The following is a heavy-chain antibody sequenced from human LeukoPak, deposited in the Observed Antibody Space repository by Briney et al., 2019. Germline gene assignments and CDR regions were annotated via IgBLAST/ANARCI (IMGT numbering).Heavy chain of an antibody. CDR2: ISWNSGSI. V-gene: IGHV3-9*01. J-gene: IGHJ3*01. CDR3: AKDTAVAGTGGFDV. D-gene: IGHD6-19*01. CDR1: GSTFDGYA. Sequence: GGSLRLSCAASGSTFDGYAMHWVRQAPGKGLEWVSGISWNSGSIGYADSVKGRFTISRDNAKNSLYLQMNSLRAEDTAFYYCAKDTAVAGTGGFDVWGQGTMVTVSS.